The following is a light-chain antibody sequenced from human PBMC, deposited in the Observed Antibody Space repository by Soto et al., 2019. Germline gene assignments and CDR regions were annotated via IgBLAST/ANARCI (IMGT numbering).Light chain of an antibody. J-gene: IGKJ2*01. Sequence: DIQMTQSPSSLSASVGDRVTITCRASQSISSYLNWYQQKPGKAPKLLIYAASSLQSGVPSRFSGSGSGTDFTITISSLQPEDFATYYCQQSYSTPLYTLGQGTKLEIK. CDR1: QSISSY. V-gene: IGKV1-39*01. CDR3: QQSYSTPLYT. CDR2: AAS.